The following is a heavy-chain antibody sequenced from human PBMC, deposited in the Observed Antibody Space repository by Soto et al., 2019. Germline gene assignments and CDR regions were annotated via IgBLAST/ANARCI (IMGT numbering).Heavy chain of an antibody. D-gene: IGHD3-22*01. Sequence: GGSLRLSCAASGFTFSSSAMTWVRQAPGKGLEWVSAISGSGGSTYYADSVKGRFTISRDNSKNTLYLQMNSLRAEDTAVYYCAKDPLPRRGVTMIVVVLNFDYWGQGTLVTVSS. V-gene: IGHV3-23*01. CDR1: GFTFSSSA. J-gene: IGHJ4*02. CDR3: AKDPLPRRGVTMIVVVLNFDY. CDR2: ISGSGGST.